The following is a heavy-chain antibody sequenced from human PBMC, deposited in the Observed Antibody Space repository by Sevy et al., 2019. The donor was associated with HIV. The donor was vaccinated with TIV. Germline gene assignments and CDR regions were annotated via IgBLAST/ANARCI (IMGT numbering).Heavy chain of an antibody. Sequence: WGSLRLSCAASGFTFSKYWMGWVRQAPGKGLEWVANIKQDAGQKYYVDSVKGRFTISRDKAKNSLYLQMNSLRAEDTAVYFCARDDGNYYFHYWGQGTLVTVSS. D-gene: IGHD1-7*01. CDR1: GFTFSKYW. CDR2: IKQDAGQK. J-gene: IGHJ4*02. CDR3: ARDDGNYYFHY. V-gene: IGHV3-7*01.